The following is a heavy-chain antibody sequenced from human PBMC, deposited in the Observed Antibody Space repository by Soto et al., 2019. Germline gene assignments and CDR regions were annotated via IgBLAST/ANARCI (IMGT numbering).Heavy chain of an antibody. D-gene: IGHD1-26*01. V-gene: IGHV3-53*01. J-gene: IGHJ6*02. CDR2: IYSGDST. CDR1: GFTISNNY. CDR3: AGGGGATGEYYYHYYTLDV. Sequence: EVQLVESGGGLVQPGGSLRLSCAASGFTISNNYMNWVRQAPGKGLEWVSFIYSGDSTNYADSVKGRFTISRDNSKNTGYLQLNPLGGGDTAVYFWAGGGGATGEYYYHYYTLDVWGQGTTVTVSS.